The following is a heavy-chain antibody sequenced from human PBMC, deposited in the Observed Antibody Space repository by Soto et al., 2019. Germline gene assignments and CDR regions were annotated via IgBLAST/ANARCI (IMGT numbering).Heavy chain of an antibody. Sequence: QVQLVQSGAEVKKPGASVKVSCKASGDTFTDYYINWVRQAPGQGLEWMGTVNPSGGHTTYAQHFLGRMTMTRDTSTSTLDTELTSLTSEDTAIYYCARGGHVVVVTAALDYWGQGTLVTVSS. D-gene: IGHD2-21*02. CDR3: ARGGHVVVVTAALDY. CDR1: GDTFTDYY. V-gene: IGHV1-46*01. J-gene: IGHJ4*02. CDR2: VNPSGGHT.